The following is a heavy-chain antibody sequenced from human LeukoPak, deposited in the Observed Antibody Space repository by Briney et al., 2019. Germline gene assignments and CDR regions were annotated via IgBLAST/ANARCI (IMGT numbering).Heavy chain of an antibody. CDR1: GGTFGSYA. D-gene: IGHD3-22*01. V-gene: IGHV1-69*05. J-gene: IGHJ4*02. Sequence: SVKVSCKASGGTFGSYAISWVRQAPGQGLEWMGRIIPIFGTANYAQKFQGRVTITTDESTSTAYMELSSLRSEDTAVYYCAREYYYDSSGYYFFDYWGQGTLVTVSS. CDR3: AREYYYDSSGYYFFDY. CDR2: IIPIFGTA.